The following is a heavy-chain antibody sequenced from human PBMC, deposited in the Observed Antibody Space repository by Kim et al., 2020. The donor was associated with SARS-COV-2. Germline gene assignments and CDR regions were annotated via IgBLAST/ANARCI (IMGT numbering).Heavy chain of an antibody. V-gene: IGHV3-30*01. Sequence: YADSVKDRFTTSRDNSKNTLYLQMNSLRAEDTAVYYCARWVVVGESYYDYWGQGTLVTVSS. CDR3: ARWVVVGESYYDY. J-gene: IGHJ4*02. D-gene: IGHD2-15*01.